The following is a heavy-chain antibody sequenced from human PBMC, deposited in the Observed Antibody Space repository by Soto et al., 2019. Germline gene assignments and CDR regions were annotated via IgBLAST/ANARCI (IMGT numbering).Heavy chain of an antibody. CDR3: ASPGGLGELSLCYY. V-gene: IGHV1-18*01. D-gene: IGHD3-16*02. CDR1: GYTFTSYG. Sequence: EASVKVSCKASGYTFTSYGISWVRQAPGQGLEWMGWISAYNGNTNYAQKFQGRVTMTTDTSTSTAYMELRSLRSDDTAVYYCASPGGLGELSLCYYWGQGTLVTVSS. J-gene: IGHJ4*02. CDR2: ISAYNGNT.